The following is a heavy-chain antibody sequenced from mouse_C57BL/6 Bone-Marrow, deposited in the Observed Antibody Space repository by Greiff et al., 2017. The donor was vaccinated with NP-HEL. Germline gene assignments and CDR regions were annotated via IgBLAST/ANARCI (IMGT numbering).Heavy chain of an antibody. Sequence: QVQLKQPGAELVKPGASVKLSCKASGYTFTSYWMHWVKQRPGRGLEWIGRIDPNSGGTKYNEKFKSKATLTVDKPSSTAYMQLSSLTSEDSAVYYCARREDGNYRYAMDYWGQGTSVTVSS. J-gene: IGHJ4*01. CDR2: IDPNSGGT. D-gene: IGHD2-1*01. V-gene: IGHV1-72*01. CDR3: ARREDGNYRYAMDY. CDR1: GYTFTSYW.